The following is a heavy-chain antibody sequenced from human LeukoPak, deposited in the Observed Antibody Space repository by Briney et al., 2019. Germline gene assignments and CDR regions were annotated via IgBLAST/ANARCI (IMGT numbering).Heavy chain of an antibody. Sequence: GGSLRLSFAASGFTFDDYAMHWVRQAPGKGLEWVSGISWNSGSIGYADSVKGRFTISRDSAKNSLYLQMNSLRAEDTALYYCAKDRSYDILTGYDAFDIWGQGTMVTVSS. CDR1: GFTFDDYA. J-gene: IGHJ3*02. CDR2: ISWNSGSI. CDR3: AKDRSYDILTGYDAFDI. V-gene: IGHV3-9*01. D-gene: IGHD3-9*01.